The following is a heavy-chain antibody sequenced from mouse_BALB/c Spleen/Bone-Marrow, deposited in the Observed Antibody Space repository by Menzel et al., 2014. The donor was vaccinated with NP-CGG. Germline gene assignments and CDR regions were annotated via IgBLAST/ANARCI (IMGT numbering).Heavy chain of an antibody. J-gene: IGHJ3*01. CDR2: INPSNGGT. CDR1: GYTFTSYY. CDR3: TREGDSPFAY. D-gene: IGHD2-13*01. V-gene: IGHV1S81*02. Sequence: QVQLQQSGAELVKPGASVKLSRKASGYTFTSYYMYWVKQRPRQGLEWIGEINPSNGGTNFNEKFKSKATLTVDKSSSTAYTQLSSLTSEDSAVYYCTREGDSPFAYWGQGTLVTVSA.